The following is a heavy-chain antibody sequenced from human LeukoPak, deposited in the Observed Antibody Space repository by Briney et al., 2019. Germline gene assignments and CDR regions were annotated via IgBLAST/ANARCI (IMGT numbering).Heavy chain of an antibody. CDR3: ARDPPRQASLYYFDY. Sequence: GGSLRLSCAASGFTFSSYSMNWVRQAPGKGLEWVSSISSSSSYIYYADSVKGRFTISRDNAKNSLYLQMNSLRAEDTAVYYCARDPPRQASLYYFDYWGQGTLVTVSS. D-gene: IGHD1-14*01. J-gene: IGHJ4*02. CDR2: ISSSSSYI. CDR1: GFTFSSYS. V-gene: IGHV3-21*01.